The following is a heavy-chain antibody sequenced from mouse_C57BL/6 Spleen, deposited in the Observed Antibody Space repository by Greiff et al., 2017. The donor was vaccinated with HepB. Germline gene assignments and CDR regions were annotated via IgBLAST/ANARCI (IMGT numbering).Heavy chain of an antibody. CDR2: IHPNSGST. CDR1: GYTFTSYW. V-gene: IGHV1-64*01. CDR3: ALRHYGNSWFAY. Sequence: QVQLQQPGAELVKPGASVKLSCKASGYTFTSYWMHWVKQRPGQGLEWIGMIHPNSGSTNYNEKFKSKATLTVDKSSSTAYMQLSSLTSEDSAVYYCALRHYGNSWFAYWGQGTLVTVSA. J-gene: IGHJ3*01. D-gene: IGHD2-1*01.